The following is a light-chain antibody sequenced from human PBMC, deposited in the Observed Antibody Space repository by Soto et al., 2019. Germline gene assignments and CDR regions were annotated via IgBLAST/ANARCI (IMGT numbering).Light chain of an antibody. V-gene: IGKV3D-7*01. CDR3: QQLNSYPIT. Sequence: PGERVTLSCRASQSVSSSYLTWYQQKPGQAPRLLIYGASTRATSIPARFRGSGSGTDFTLTISSLQPEDFATYFCQQLNSYPITFGQGTRLEI. J-gene: IGKJ5*01. CDR1: QSVSSSY. CDR2: GAS.